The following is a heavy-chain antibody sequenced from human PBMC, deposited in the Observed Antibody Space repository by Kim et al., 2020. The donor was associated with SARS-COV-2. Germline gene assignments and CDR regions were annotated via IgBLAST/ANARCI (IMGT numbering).Heavy chain of an antibody. CDR1: GFTFSSYA. V-gene: IGHV3-23*01. D-gene: IGHD1-26*01. Sequence: GGSLRLSCAASGFTFSSYAMAWVRQAPGRGLEWVSAIISSGINIFYTDSVKGRFTISRDNSKNTLDLQMNSLRVEDTAVYYCARGALVGTRAPDYWGQGTLVTVSS. CDR2: IISSGINI. CDR3: ARGALVGTRAPDY. J-gene: IGHJ4*02.